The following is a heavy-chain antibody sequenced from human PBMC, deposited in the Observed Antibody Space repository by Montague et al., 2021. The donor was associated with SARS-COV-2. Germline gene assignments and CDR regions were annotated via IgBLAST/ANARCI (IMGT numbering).Heavy chain of an antibody. J-gene: IGHJ4*02. CDR3: ATLPSSITMFGVVQGYYFDD. Sequence: SETLSLTCTVSGASISSRSYYWSWIRQPPGKGLEWIGFKYYSGSTYYNPTLKSRVTISVDTSKNQFSLKLSTVTAADTAVYYCATLPSSITMFGVVQGYYFDDWGQGTLVTVSS. V-gene: IGHV4-39*01. CDR2: KYYSGST. CDR1: GASISSRSYY. D-gene: IGHD3-3*01.